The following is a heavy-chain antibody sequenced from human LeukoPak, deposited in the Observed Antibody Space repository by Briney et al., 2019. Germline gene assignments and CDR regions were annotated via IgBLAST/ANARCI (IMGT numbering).Heavy chain of an antibody. CDR2: ISSSSSTI. Sequence: GGSLRLSCAASGFTFSSYSMNWVRQAPGKGLEWASYISSSSSTIYYADSVKGRFIISRDNAKNSLYLQMNSLRAEDTAEYYCAREGLRLGELNWGQGTLVTVSS. CDR3: AREGLRLGELN. V-gene: IGHV3-48*04. D-gene: IGHD3-16*01. CDR1: GFTFSSYS. J-gene: IGHJ4*02.